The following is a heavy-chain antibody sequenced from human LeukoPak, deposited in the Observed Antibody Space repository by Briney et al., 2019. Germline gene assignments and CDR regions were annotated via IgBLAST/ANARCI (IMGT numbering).Heavy chain of an antibody. CDR1: GGSFNDYF. CDR3: AREDSGFQI. V-gene: IGHV4-59*01. Sequence: SETLSLTCTVSGGSFNDYFWSWIRQPPAKGLEWIGYIYHTGGTHYNPSLKSRVTMSLDTSKNQFSLKLSSVTALDTAVYFCAREDSGFQIWGQGTMVTVSS. CDR2: IYHTGGT. J-gene: IGHJ3*02.